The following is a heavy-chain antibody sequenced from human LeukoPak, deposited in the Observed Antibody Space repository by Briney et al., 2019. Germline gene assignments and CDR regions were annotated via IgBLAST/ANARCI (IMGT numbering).Heavy chain of an antibody. J-gene: IGHJ4*02. CDR1: GYTFTSYY. V-gene: IGHV1-46*01. CDR2: INPSGGST. Sequence: ASVKVSCKASGYTFTSYYMHWVRQAPGQGLEWMGIINPSGGSTSYAQKFQGRVTMTRGTSTSTVYMELSSLRSEDTAVYYCARDSTWRWLAQRGLDYWGQGTLVTVSS. D-gene: IGHD6-19*01. CDR3: ARDSTWRWLAQRGLDY.